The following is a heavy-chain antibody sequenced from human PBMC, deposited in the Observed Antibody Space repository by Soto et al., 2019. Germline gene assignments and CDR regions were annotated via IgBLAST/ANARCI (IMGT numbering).Heavy chain of an antibody. CDR3: ARDKITMVRGVVTYYDGMDV. CDR2: ISYDGSNK. D-gene: IGHD3-10*01. CDR1: GFTFSSYA. J-gene: IGHJ6*01. Sequence: QVQLVESGGGVVQPGRSLRLSCAASGFTFSSYAMHWVRQAPGKGLEWVAVISYDGSNKYYADSVKGRFTISRDNSKNTLYLQMNSLRAEDTAVYYCARDKITMVRGVVTYYDGMDVW. V-gene: IGHV3-30-3*01.